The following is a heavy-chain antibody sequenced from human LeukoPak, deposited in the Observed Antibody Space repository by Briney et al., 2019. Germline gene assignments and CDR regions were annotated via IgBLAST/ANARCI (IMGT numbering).Heavy chain of an antibody. CDR2: INHSGST. CDR3: ARGGQYYDFWSGYRDFDY. J-gene: IGHJ4*02. Sequence: PSETLSLTCAVYGGSFSGYYWSWIRQPPGKGLEWIGEINHSGSTNYNPPLKSRVTISVDTSKNQFSLKLSSVTAADTAVYYCARGGQYYDFWSGYRDFDYWGQGTLVTVSS. CDR1: GGSFSGYY. D-gene: IGHD3-3*01. V-gene: IGHV4-34*01.